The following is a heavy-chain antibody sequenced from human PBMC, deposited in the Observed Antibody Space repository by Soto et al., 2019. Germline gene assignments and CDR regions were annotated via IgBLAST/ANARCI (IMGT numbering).Heavy chain of an antibody. D-gene: IGHD3-10*01. V-gene: IGHV3-74*01. CDR2: SNYDGSST. CDR3: TRGPRPTSVGTGAY. J-gene: IGHJ4*02. Sequence: GGSLRLSCAASGVTFSTYWMHWVRQPPGKGLVWVSRSNYDGSSTDYADSVKGRFTISRDNAKNTRYLQMNTLTAEVTAVYYCTRGPRPTSVGTGAYWGQGTLVTVYS. CDR1: GVTFSTYW.